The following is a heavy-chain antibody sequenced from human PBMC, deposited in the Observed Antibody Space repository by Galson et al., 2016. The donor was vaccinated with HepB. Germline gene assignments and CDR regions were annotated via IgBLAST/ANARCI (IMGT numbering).Heavy chain of an antibody. J-gene: IGHJ4*02. CDR2: MFHSGNP. D-gene: IGHD1-26*01. CDR3: ASDSSNMGNFDY. CDR1: GHSISSVYY. Sequence: SETLSLTCAVSGHSISSVYYWAWIRQSPGKGLEWIGSMFHSGNPYYDPSLKSRVTISVDTSKNLFFLTLTSVTAADTAVYYFASDSSNMGNFDYWGQGTLVTVSS. V-gene: IGHV4-38-2*01.